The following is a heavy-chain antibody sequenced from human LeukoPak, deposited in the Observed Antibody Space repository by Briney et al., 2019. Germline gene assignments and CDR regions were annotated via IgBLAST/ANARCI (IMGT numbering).Heavy chain of an antibody. J-gene: IGHJ5*02. D-gene: IGHD5-12*01. V-gene: IGHV1-2*02. CDR2: INPNSGGT. CDR3: ATRVGGWLPMP. CDR1: GYTFTGYY. Sequence: ASVKVSCKASGYTFTGYYMHWVRQAPGQGLEWMGWINPNSGGTNYAQKFQGRVTMTRNTSISTAYMELSSLRSEDTAVYYCATRVGGWLPMPWGQGTLVTVSS.